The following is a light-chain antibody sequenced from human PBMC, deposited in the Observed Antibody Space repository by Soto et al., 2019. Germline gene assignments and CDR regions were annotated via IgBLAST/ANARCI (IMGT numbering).Light chain of an antibody. V-gene: IGKV3-15*01. CDR1: QSVSSS. J-gene: IGKJ1*01. CDR3: QQYNNWPWT. Sequence: EIVLTQSPGTLSLSPGERATLSCRASQSVSSSSLVWYQQKPGQAPRLLIYGASTRATGIPARFSGSGSGTEFTLTISSLQSEDFAVYYCQQYNNWPWTFGQGTKVEIK. CDR2: GAS.